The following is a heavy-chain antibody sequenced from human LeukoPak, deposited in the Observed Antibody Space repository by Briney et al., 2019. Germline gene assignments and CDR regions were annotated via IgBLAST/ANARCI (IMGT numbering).Heavy chain of an antibody. V-gene: IGHV3-53*01. D-gene: IGHD1-26*01. CDR3: AKTRVAVGAYFYYHMDV. J-gene: IGHJ6*03. Sequence: GGSLRLSCAASAFIVSGEYMNWGRQAPGKGLEWVSLISSDGRTYYADSVKGRFTISRDISRNTLYLQMNSLRAEDTAKYYCAKTRVAVGAYFYYHMDVWGNGTTVTVSS. CDR1: AFIVSGEY. CDR2: ISSDGRT.